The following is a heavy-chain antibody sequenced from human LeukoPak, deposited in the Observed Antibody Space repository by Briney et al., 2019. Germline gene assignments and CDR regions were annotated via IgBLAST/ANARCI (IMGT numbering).Heavy chain of an antibody. CDR2: IIPIFGTA. V-gene: IGHV1-69*01. J-gene: IGHJ1*01. CDR1: GGTFSSYA. CDR3: AIPYYDYVWGSYRLEYFQH. D-gene: IGHD3-16*02. Sequence: SVKVSCKASGGTFSSYAISWVRQAPGQGLEWMGGIIPIFGTANYAQKFQGRVTITADESTSTAYMELSSLRSEDTAVYYCAIPYYDYVWGSYRLEYFQHWGQGILVTVSS.